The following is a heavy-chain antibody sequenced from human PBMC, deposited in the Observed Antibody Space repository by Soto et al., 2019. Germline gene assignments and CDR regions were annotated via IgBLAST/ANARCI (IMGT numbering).Heavy chain of an antibody. CDR3: AKDLPYGGFGY. D-gene: IGHD4-17*01. V-gene: IGHV3-30*18. CDR2: ISYDGSNK. CDR1: GFTFSSYG. J-gene: IGHJ4*01. Sequence: GESLRLSCAASGFTFSSYGMHWVRQAPGKGLEWVAVISYDGSNKYYADSVKGRFTISRDNSKNTLYLQMNSLRAEDTAVYYCAKDLPYGGFGYWCHGTLVTDSS.